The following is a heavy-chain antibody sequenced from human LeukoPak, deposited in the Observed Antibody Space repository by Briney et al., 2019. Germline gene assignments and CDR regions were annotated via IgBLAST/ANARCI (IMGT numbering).Heavy chain of an antibody. V-gene: IGHV3-33*01. Sequence: GRSLRLSCAASGFTFSSYGMHWVPQAPGKGLEWVAVIWYDGSNKYYADSVKGRFTISRDNSKNTPYLQMNSLRAEDTAVYYCARAEGYYDSSGNDAFDIWGQGTMVTVSS. J-gene: IGHJ3*02. CDR2: IWYDGSNK. CDR1: GFTFSSYG. D-gene: IGHD3-22*01. CDR3: ARAEGYYDSSGNDAFDI.